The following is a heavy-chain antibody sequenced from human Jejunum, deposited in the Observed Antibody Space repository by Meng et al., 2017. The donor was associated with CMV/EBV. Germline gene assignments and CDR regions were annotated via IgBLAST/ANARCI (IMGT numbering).Heavy chain of an antibody. J-gene: IGHJ3*02. Sequence: SGFNVDDYAMHWVRQATGKGLEWVSSISWNGGSIGYADYVKGRFIISRDNAKNSLFLQMNSLRPEDTALYYCAKAFELLYDAFDIWGQGTMVTVSS. V-gene: IGHV3-9*01. CDR2: ISWNGGSI. CDR3: AKAFELLYDAFDI. CDR1: GFNVDDYA. D-gene: IGHD2-2*02.